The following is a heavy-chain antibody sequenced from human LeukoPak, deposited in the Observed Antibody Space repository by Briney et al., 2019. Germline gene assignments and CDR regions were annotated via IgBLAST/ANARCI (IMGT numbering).Heavy chain of an antibody. J-gene: IGHJ6*03. CDR3: ARHEERGYSRSYYYMDV. V-gene: IGHV4-34*01. CDR1: GGSFSGYY. D-gene: IGHD5-18*01. Sequence: SGTLSLTCAVYGGSFSGYYWSWIRQPPGKGLEWIGEINHSGSTNYNPSLKSRVTISVDTSKNQFSLKLSSVTAADTAVYYCARHEERGYSRSYYYMDVWGKGTTVTISS. CDR2: INHSGST.